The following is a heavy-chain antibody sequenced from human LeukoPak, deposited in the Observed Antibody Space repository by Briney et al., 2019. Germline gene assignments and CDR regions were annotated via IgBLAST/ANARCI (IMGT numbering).Heavy chain of an antibody. CDR1: GGPISSSSYY. J-gene: IGHJ4*02. D-gene: IGHD1-26*01. Sequence: SETLSLTCTVSGGPISSSSYYWDWIRQPPGKGLEWIGNIYYSGSTSYNPSLKSRVTISVDTSKTQFSLKLSSVTAADTAVYYCARRSGSYSFWGQGTLVTVSS. CDR2: IYYSGST. V-gene: IGHV4-39*01. CDR3: ARRSGSYSF.